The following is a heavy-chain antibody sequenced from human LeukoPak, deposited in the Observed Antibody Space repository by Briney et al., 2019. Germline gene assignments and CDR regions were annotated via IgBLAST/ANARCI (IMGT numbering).Heavy chain of an antibody. J-gene: IGHJ3*01. V-gene: IGHV3-23*01. Sequence: GGSLRLSCAASGFTFSNYAMSWVRQAPGKGLEWVSSITGSGAGTSYADSVKGRFTISRDNSKSTLFLQMNSLRAEDTAVYYCTKDPNGDYVGAFDFWGQGTMVTVSS. CDR2: ITGSGAGT. D-gene: IGHD4-17*01. CDR1: GFTFSNYA. CDR3: TKDPNGDYVGAFDF.